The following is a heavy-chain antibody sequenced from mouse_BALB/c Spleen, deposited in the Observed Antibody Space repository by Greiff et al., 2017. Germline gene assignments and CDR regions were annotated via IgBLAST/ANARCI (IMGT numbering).Heavy chain of an antibody. CDR2: IYPGDGDT. Sequence: QVQLQQSGAELVRPGSSVKISCKASGYAFSGYWMNWVKQRPGQGLEWIGQIYPGDGDTNYNGKFKGKATLTADKSSSTAYMPLSSLTSEDSAVYFCAREGDGYYGYFDVWGAGTTVTVSS. D-gene: IGHD2-3*01. CDR1: GYAFSGYW. J-gene: IGHJ1*01. CDR3: AREGDGYYGYFDV. V-gene: IGHV1-80*01.